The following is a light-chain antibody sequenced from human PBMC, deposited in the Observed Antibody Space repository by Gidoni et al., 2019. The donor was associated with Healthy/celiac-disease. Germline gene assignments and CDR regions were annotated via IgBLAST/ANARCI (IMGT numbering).Light chain of an antibody. CDR3: QQYGSSPPGT. Sequence: EIVLTQSPGTLSLSPGERATLSCRASQSVSSSYLAWDQQKHGQAPRLLIYGAYSRATGIPDRFSGSGSGTDFTLTISRLEPEDFAVYYCQQYGSSPPGTFGGGTKVEIK. V-gene: IGKV3-20*01. CDR1: QSVSSSY. J-gene: IGKJ4*01. CDR2: GAY.